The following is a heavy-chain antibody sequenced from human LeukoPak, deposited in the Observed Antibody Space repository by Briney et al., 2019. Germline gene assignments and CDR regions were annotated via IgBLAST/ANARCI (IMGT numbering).Heavy chain of an antibody. CDR1: GGAISSGTYY. V-gene: IGHV4-61*01. Sequence: SETLSLTCTVSGGAISSGTYYWGWIRQPPGTGLEWIGYIYYSGSTNYNPSLKSRVTISVDTSKNQFSLKLSSVTAADTAVYYCARDRMAAHYWGQGTLVTVSS. J-gene: IGHJ4*02. CDR2: IYYSGST. CDR3: ARDRMAAHY. D-gene: IGHD5-24*01.